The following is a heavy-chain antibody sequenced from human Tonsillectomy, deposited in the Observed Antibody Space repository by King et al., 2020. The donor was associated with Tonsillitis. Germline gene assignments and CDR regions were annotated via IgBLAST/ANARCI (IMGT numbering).Heavy chain of an antibody. D-gene: IGHD3-22*01. CDR3: ARDSNYHDSSIYYEVFDI. CDR1: GFTFSRYW. Sequence: VQLVESGGALVQPGGSLRLSCAASGFTFSRYWMAWVRQAPGKGLEWVANIKKDASDIHYVDSVRGRFTISRDNAKNSLHLQMDSLRGEDTAVYYCARDSNYHDSSIYYEVFDIWGLGTMVTVSS. J-gene: IGHJ3*02. V-gene: IGHV3-7*01. CDR2: IKKDASDI.